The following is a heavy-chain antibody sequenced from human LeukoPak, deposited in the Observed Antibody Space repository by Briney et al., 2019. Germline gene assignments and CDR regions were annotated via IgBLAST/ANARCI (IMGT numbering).Heavy chain of an antibody. CDR1: GFTFNAYA. D-gene: IGHD2-8*01. V-gene: IGHV3-30-3*01. CDR3: AREMAV. CDR2: ISYDGSNK. Sequence: GGSLRLSCAASGFTFNAYAIHWVRQAPGKGLEWVAVISYDGSNKYYADSVKGRFTISRDNSKNTLYLQMNSLRAEDTAVYYCAREMAVWGQGALVTVSS. J-gene: IGHJ4*02.